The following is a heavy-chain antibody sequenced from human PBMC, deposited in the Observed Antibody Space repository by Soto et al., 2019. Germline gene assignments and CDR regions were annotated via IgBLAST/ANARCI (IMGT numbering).Heavy chain of an antibody. V-gene: IGHV4-38-2*01. CDR1: GYSITNGYY. J-gene: IGHJ4*02. D-gene: IGHD2-15*01. CDR3: ARVATPGYCSGGSCYFPDY. Sequence: SETLSLTCAVSGYSITNGYYWGWVRQPPGKGLEWIGSIYHSGNTYYNPSLKSRVTISVDTSKNQFSLKLSSVTAADTAVYYCARVATPGYCSGGSCYFPDYWGQGTLVTVS. CDR2: IYHSGNT.